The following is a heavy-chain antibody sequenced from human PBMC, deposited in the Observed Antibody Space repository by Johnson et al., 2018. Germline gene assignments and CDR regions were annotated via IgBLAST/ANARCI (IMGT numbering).Heavy chain of an antibody. CDR3: AKDATTLAEFLYKVDAFDV. CDR2: ISYDGSNI. CDR1: GFTFSSYS. J-gene: IGHJ3*01. V-gene: IGHV3-30-3*01. D-gene: IGHD3-10*02. Sequence: QVQLVQSGGGVVQPGRSLRLSCAASGFTFSSYSIHWVRQAPGKGLEWVAVISYDGSNIYYADSVKGRFTISRDNSKNTLFLQMNSLRAEDTAIYLGAKDATTLAEFLYKVDAFDVWAQGTRVTVSS.